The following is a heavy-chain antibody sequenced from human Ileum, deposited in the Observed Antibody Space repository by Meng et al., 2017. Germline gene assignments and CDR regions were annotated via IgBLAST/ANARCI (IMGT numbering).Heavy chain of an antibody. V-gene: IGHV4-61*01. Sequence: VQLQGAAPGLVGPSEHLSLPCTVSGGSVSSGSYYWNWIRQPPGKGPEWIAYIYYTGSTNYNPSLKSRVIISADTSKNQFSLKLSSVTAADTAVYYCARAETALDYWGQGTLVTVSS. CDR1: GGSVSSGSYY. J-gene: IGHJ4*02. D-gene: IGHD5-18*01. CDR2: IYYTGST. CDR3: ARAETALDY.